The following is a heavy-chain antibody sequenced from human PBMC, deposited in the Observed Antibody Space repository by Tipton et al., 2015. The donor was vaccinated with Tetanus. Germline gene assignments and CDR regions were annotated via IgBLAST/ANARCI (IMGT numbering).Heavy chain of an antibody. D-gene: IGHD3-9*01. J-gene: IGHJ6*02. CDR1: GGLITTGGYS. CDR3: ARSGYYSRAYYHYRMDV. Sequence: GLVKPSETLSLTCNVSGGLITTGGYSWGWIRQPPGQGLEWLGYIYQTDSTYYNPSVRSRLTLSLQRSKNQFSLNLSSVTAADTAVYYCARSGYYSRAYYHYRMDVWGQGTTVSVSS. V-gene: IGHV4-30-2*01. CDR2: IYQTDST.